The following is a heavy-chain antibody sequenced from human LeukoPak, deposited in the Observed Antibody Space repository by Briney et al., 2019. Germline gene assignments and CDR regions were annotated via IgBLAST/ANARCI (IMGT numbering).Heavy chain of an antibody. V-gene: IGHV3-15*01. CDR1: GFTFSNAW. CDR2: IYRKSDGGTT. Sequence: GGSLRLSCAASGFTFSNAWMNWVRQAPGKGLEWVGRIYRKSDGGTTEYAAPVKGRFTISRDDSKDTLFLQVSSLKSEDTAVYYCTRGSNSYDNSDFDNWGQGTLVTVSS. CDR3: TRGSNSYDNSDFDN. D-gene: IGHD3-9*01. J-gene: IGHJ4*02.